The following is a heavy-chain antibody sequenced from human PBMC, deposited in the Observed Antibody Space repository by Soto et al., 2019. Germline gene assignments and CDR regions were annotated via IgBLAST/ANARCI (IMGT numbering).Heavy chain of an antibody. Sequence: SWTLSLTRAVYGGSVSGYYWSWIRQPPGKGLEWIGEINHSGSTNYNPSLKSRVTISVDTSKNQFSLKLSSVTAADTAVYYCASLYSSSQYYYYYYGMDVWGQGTTVTVSS. J-gene: IGHJ6*02. CDR1: GGSVSGYY. CDR3: ASLYSSSQYYYYYYGMDV. CDR2: INHSGST. D-gene: IGHD6-6*01. V-gene: IGHV4-34*01.